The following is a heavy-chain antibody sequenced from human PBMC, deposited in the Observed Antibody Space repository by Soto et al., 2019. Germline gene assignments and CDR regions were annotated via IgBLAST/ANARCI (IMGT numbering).Heavy chain of an antibody. D-gene: IGHD3-3*01. Sequence: GASVKVSCKASGYTFTGYYMHWVRQAPGQGLEWMGWINPNSGGTNYAQKFQGRVTMTRDTSISTAYMELSRLRSDDTAVYYCARSEPTIFGVVIIGLFDYWGQGPLVTVSS. V-gene: IGHV1-2*02. CDR1: GYTFTGYY. CDR3: ARSEPTIFGVVIIGLFDY. CDR2: INPNSGGT. J-gene: IGHJ4*02.